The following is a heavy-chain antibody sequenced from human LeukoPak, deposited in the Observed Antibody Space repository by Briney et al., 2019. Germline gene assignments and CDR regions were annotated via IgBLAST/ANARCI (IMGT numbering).Heavy chain of an antibody. D-gene: IGHD3-10*01. V-gene: IGHV4-34*01. J-gene: IGHJ5*02. CDR3: ARGITMVRGILP. Sequence: SETLSLTCAVYGGSFSGYYWSWIRQPPGKGLEWIGEINHSGSTNYNPSLKSRVTISVDTSKNQFSLKLSSVTAADTAVYYCARGITMVRGILPWGQGTLVTVSS. CDR2: INHSGST. CDR1: GGSFSGYY.